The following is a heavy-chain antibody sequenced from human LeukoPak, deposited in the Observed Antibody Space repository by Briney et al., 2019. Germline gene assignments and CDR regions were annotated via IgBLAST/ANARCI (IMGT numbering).Heavy chain of an antibody. J-gene: IGHJ4*02. Sequence: SETLSLTCTVSGDSIGSSSYFWDWIRQPPGKGLEWIGSIYYGGSSYYNPSLKSRVTISVDTSKNQFSLKLSSVTAADTAVYFCARRTYSAAYWKHFDYWGQGTLVTVSS. D-gene: IGHD1-1*01. CDR3: ARRTYSAAYWKHFDY. V-gene: IGHV4-39*01. CDR1: GDSIGSSSYF. CDR2: IYYGGSS.